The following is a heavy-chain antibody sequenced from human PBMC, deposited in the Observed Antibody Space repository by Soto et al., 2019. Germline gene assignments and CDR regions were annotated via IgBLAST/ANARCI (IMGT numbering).Heavy chain of an antibody. CDR3: ATEPKRHFDMLAGYYYFDY. J-gene: IGHJ4*02. CDR1: GFIFSKAW. D-gene: IGHD3-9*01. Sequence: EVQLVESGGGLVKPGGSLRLSCAASGFIFSKAWMSWVRQAPGKGLEWVGRIKGKTDGGTTDYGAPVKGRFTISRDDSKHTQYLQMNILETEDTAVYYCATEPKRHFDMLAGYYYFDYWGQGTLVTVFS. V-gene: IGHV3-15*01. CDR2: IKGKTDGGTT.